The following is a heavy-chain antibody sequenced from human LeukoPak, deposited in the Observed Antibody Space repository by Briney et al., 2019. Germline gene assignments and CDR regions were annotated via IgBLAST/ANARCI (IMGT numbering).Heavy chain of an antibody. V-gene: IGHV5-51*01. CDR1: GYSFTKSW. D-gene: IGHD7-27*01. Sequence: GESLKISCKGSGYSFTKSWIGWVRQMPGKGLEWMGIIYPGDSDTRYSPSFQGQVTISADKSITTAYLQWSSLQDSDTAMYYCALSRLAGTEGALDLWGQGTMVTVSS. CDR3: ALSRLAGTEGALDL. CDR2: IYPGDSDT. J-gene: IGHJ3*01.